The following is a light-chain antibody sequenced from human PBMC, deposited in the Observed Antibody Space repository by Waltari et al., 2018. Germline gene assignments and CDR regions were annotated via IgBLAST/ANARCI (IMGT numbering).Light chain of an antibody. J-gene: IGLJ1*01. V-gene: IGLV2-8*01. CDR3: TSYAGINNLV. CDR2: EVN. Sequence: QSALTHPPSASGSPGQSVPISCTGTSNDVAGYNYVSWSQQYPGKVPKLLFYEVNKGPSGGPDRFSGSKSGNTASLTVSGLQAEDEATYYCTSYAGINNLVFGTGTKVTVL. CDR1: SNDVAGYNY.